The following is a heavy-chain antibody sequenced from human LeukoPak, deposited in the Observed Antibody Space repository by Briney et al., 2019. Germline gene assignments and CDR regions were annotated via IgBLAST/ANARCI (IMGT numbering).Heavy chain of an antibody. CDR1: AGSISNYY. CDR3: TRKSVAVRDAFDI. V-gene: IGHV4-4*07. Sequence: SETLSLTCTVSAGSISNYYWSWIRQPAGKGLEWIGLIYASGSANYNPSLKSRVTMSVDTSKSQFSLKLNSVTAADTAVYYCTRKSVAVRDAFDIWGQGTMVTVSS. D-gene: IGHD6-19*01. J-gene: IGHJ3*02. CDR2: IYASGSA.